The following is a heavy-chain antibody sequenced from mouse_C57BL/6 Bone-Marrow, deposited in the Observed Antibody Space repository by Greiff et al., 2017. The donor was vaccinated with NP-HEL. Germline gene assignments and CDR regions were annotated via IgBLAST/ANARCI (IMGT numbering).Heavy chain of an antibody. CDR2: IRLKSDNYAT. CDR1: GFTFSNYW. CDR3: TRDDGYLAWFAY. V-gene: IGHV6-3*01. D-gene: IGHD2-3*01. J-gene: IGHJ3*01. Sequence: DVMLVESGGGLVQPGGSMKLSCVASGFTFSNYWMNWVRQSPEKGLEWVAQIRLKSDNYATHYAESVKGRFTISRDDSKSSVYLQMDNLRAEDTGIYYCTRDDGYLAWFAYWGQGTLVTVSA.